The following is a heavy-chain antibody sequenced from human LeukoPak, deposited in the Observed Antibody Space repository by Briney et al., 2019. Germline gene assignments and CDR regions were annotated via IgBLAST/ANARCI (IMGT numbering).Heavy chain of an antibody. CDR2: IWYDGSNK. J-gene: IGHJ3*02. D-gene: IGHD2-15*01. CDR3: ARSVVVVAATDAFDI. Sequence: GGSLRLSCAASGFTFSSYGMHWVRQAPGKGLEWVAVIWYDGSNKYYADSVKGRFTISRDNSKNTLYPQMNSLRAEDTAVYYCARSVVVVAATDAFDIWGQGTMVTVSS. V-gene: IGHV3-33*01. CDR1: GFTFSSYG.